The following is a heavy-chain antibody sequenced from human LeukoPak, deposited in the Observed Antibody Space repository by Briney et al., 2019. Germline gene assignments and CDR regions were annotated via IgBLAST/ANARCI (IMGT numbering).Heavy chain of an antibody. V-gene: IGHV3-23*01. J-gene: IGHJ4*02. CDR3: AKWLALATITLGYFDY. CDR2: ISGSGGST. D-gene: IGHD5-12*01. CDR1: GFTFTSYA. Sequence: GGSLRLSCAASGFTFTSYAMSWVRQAPGKGLEWVSAISGSGGSTYYADSVKGRFTISRDNSKNTLYLQMNSLRAEDTAVYYCAKWLALATITLGYFDYWGPGTLVTVSS.